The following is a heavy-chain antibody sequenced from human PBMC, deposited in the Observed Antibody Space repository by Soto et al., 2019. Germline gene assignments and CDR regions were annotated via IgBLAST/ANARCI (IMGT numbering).Heavy chain of an antibody. Sequence: ASVKVSCKASGYTFTSYAMHWVRQAPGQRLEWMGWINAGNCNTKYSQKFQGRVTITRDTSASTAYMELSSLRSEDTAVYYCVRDSPIGSTFSGYDGIDYWGQGTLVTVSS. CDR2: INAGNCNT. CDR1: GYTFTSYA. D-gene: IGHD5-12*01. J-gene: IGHJ4*02. CDR3: VRDSPIGSTFSGYDGIDY. V-gene: IGHV1-3*01.